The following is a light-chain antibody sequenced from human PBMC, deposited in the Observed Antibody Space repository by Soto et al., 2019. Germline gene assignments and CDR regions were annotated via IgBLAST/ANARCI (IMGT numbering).Light chain of an antibody. CDR3: GQFVSAPPRT. Sequence: EIVMTQSPVTLSVSPGDRSTTPCTASQNISRSLAWYQQKPGQGPSLLIFGASNRATGIPDRFSGSGSGTDFTLTIIRLEPEDFAVYYCGQFVSAPPRTFGQGTKVDIK. CDR2: GAS. V-gene: IGKV3-20*01. CDR1: QNISRS. J-gene: IGKJ1*01.